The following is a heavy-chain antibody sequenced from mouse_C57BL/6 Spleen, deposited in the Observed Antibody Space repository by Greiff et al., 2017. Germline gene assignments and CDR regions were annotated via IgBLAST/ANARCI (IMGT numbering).Heavy chain of an antibody. CDR2: IDPSDSYT. D-gene: IGHD4-1*01. CDR3: ARRGTGTVDY. J-gene: IGHJ2*01. CDR1: GYTFTSYW. Sequence: QVQLQQPGAELVKPGASVKLSCKASGYTFTSYWMHWVKQRPGQGLEWIGEIDPSDSYTNYNQKFKGKSTLTVDKSSSTAYMQLSSLTSEDSAVYYCARRGTGTVDYWGQGTTLTVSS. V-gene: IGHV1-69*01.